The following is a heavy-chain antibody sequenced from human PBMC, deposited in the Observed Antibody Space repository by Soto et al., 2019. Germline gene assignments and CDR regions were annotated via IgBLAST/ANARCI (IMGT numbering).Heavy chain of an antibody. V-gene: IGHV3-9*01. Sequence: EVQLVESGGGLVQPGRSLRLSCASSGFTFDDYAMHWVRQAPGKGLEWVSAISWSSGTIDYADSVKGRFTISRDNAKISLYLQMNSLRAEDTALYYCAKDTGAGGRFCGDYFDYWCQGTMVTVSS. CDR3: AKDTGAGGRFCGDYFDY. J-gene: IGHJ4*02. CDR1: GFTFDDYA. CDR2: ISWSSGTI. D-gene: IGHD2-15*01.